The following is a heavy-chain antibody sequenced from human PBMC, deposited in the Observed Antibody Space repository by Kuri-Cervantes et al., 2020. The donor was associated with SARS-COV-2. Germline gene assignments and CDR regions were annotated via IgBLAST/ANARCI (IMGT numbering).Heavy chain of an antibody. Sequence: GESLKISCAASGFTFSSYWMSWVRQAPGKGLKWVANIKQDGSEKYYVDSVKGRFTISRDNAKNSLYLQMNSLRAEDTAVYYCARDSITMVQGVTSDAFDIWGQGTMVTVSS. CDR3: ARDSITMVQGVTSDAFDI. CDR1: GFTFSSYW. V-gene: IGHV3-7*01. J-gene: IGHJ3*02. D-gene: IGHD3-10*01. CDR2: IKQDGSEK.